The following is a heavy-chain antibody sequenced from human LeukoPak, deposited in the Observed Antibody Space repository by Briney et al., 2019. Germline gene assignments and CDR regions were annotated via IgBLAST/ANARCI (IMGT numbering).Heavy chain of an antibody. Sequence: SETLSLTCTVSGYSISSGYYWGWIRQPPGKGLEWIGNIYYSGSANHNPSFKSRVTISRDTSKNQFSLKLTSVTTADTAVYYCARAGGVKTAALDLDYWGQGTLVTVSS. CDR2: IYYSGSA. J-gene: IGHJ4*02. CDR1: GYSISSGYY. D-gene: IGHD6-25*01. V-gene: IGHV4-38-2*02. CDR3: ARAGGVKTAALDLDY.